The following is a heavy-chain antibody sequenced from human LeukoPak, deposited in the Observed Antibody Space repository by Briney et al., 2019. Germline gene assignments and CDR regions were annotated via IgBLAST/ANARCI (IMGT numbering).Heavy chain of an antibody. CDR2: INPDGSTT. V-gene: IGHV3-7*01. CDR3: VRDPGWGAFDI. CDR1: GFTSSNFW. D-gene: IGHD3-16*01. J-gene: IGHJ3*02. Sequence: GGSLRLSCAASGFTSSNFWMSWVRQAPGKGLEWVAIINPDGSTTGYVDSVKGRFTISRDNAKNSLCPQLNSVRAEETAVYYCVRDPGWGAFDIWGQGTMVTVSS.